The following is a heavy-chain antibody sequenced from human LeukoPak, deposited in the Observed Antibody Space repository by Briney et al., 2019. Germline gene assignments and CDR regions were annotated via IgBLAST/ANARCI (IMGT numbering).Heavy chain of an antibody. D-gene: IGHD6-19*01. CDR3: ARGYSSGWYVLGRLSHLRQRSYFDY. CDR1: GGSFSGYY. Sequence: SDTLSLTCAVYGGSFSGYYWSWIRQPPGKGLEWIGEINHSGSTNYNPYLTSRGTISVETSKNQFSLKLSSLTTADTAVYYCARGYSSGWYVLGRLSHLRQRSYFDYSGQGKLVTVSS. J-gene: IGHJ4*02. V-gene: IGHV4-34*01. CDR2: INHSGST.